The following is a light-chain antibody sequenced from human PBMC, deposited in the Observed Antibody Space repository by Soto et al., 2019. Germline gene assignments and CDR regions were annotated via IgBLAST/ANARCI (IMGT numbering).Light chain of an antibody. Sequence: AIQMTQSPSSLSGAVGGRVTITCRASQGIKNDLNWYQQKPGKAPQLLIYGASTLQRGVPSRFSGSGSGIDFTLTISILQPEDFATYYCLQDFKYPRTFGPGTRVDL. CDR2: GAS. V-gene: IGKV1-6*01. CDR3: LQDFKYPRT. CDR1: QGIKND. J-gene: IGKJ3*01.